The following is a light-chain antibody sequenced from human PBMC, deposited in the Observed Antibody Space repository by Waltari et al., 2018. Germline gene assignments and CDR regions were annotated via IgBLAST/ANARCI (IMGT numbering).Light chain of an antibody. J-gene: IGKJ1*01. Sequence: LVLTQSPGTLSLSPGERPTLSRRASQSVSRSLAWYQQKPGQAPKLLFYGTSTRATDIPDRFTGSGSGTDFSLTISSLEPEDFAIYFCQHYVPVPATFGQGTKVEIK. V-gene: IGKV3-20*01. CDR1: QSVSRS. CDR2: GTS. CDR3: QHYVPVPAT.